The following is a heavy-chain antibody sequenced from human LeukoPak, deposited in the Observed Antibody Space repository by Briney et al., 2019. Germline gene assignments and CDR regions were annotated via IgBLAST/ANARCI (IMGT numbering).Heavy chain of an antibody. CDR3: AKDGVVVVPAARGRGLYYYMDV. CDR1: GFTFSSYG. D-gene: IGHD2-2*01. CDR2: IRYDGSNK. Sequence: GGSLRLSCAASGFTFSSYGMHWVRQAPGKGLEWVAFIRYDGSNKYYADSVKGRFTISRDNSKNTLYLQMNSLRAEDTAVYYCAKDGVVVVPAARGRGLYYYMDVWGNGTTVTVSS. V-gene: IGHV3-30*02. J-gene: IGHJ6*03.